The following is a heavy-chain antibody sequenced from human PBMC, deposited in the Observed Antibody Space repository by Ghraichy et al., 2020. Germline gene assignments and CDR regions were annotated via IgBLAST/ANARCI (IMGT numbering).Heavy chain of an antibody. CDR2: VHYSGSS. CDR3: ARPGETGNYLY. D-gene: IGHD7-27*01. J-gene: IGHJ4*02. V-gene: IGHV4-39*01. Sequence: SETLSLTCTVSGDSISSSNYYWGWIRQPPGKGLEWIGSVHYSGSSAYNPSLRSRVPMSGDTSKNQFSLKMSSVTAADTAVYYCARPGETGNYLYWGQGTLVTVSS. CDR1: GDSISSSNYY.